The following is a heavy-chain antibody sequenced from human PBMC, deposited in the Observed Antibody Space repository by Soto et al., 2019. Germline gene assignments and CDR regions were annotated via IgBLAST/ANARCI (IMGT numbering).Heavy chain of an antibody. D-gene: IGHD3-16*02. V-gene: IGHV4-34*01. Sequence: PSETLSLTCAVYGGSFSGYYWSWILQPPGKGLEWIGEINHSGSTNYNPSLKSRVTISVDTSKNQFSLKLSSVTAADTAVYYCASIIPFWGSYRRRRQFDYWGQGTLVTVSS. CDR1: GGSFSGYY. CDR3: ASIIPFWGSYRRRRQFDY. J-gene: IGHJ4*02. CDR2: INHSGST.